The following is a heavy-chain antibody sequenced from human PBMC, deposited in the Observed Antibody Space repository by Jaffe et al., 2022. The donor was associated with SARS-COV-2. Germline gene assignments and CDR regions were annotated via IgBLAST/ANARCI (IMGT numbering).Heavy chain of an antibody. J-gene: IGHJ4*02. CDR2: IIPIFGTA. V-gene: IGHV1-69*01. Sequence: QVQLVQSGAEVKKPGSSVKVSCKASGGTFSSYAISWVRQAPGQGLEWMGGIIPIFGTANYAQKFQGRVTITADESTSTAYMELSSLRSEDTAVYYCAWLVGATTFIIGGGELDYWGQGTLVTVSS. D-gene: IGHD1-26*01. CDR1: GGTFSSYA. CDR3: AWLVGATTFIIGGGELDY.